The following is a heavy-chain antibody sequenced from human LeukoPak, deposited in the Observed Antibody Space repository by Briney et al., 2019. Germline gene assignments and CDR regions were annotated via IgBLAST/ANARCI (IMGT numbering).Heavy chain of an antibody. J-gene: IGHJ6*03. D-gene: IGHD5-24*01. CDR3: ARPSTGAVERAPYYYYMDV. CDR1: GGSISSSSYY. V-gene: IGHV4-39*01. Sequence: SETLSLTCTVSGGSISSSSYYWGWIRQPPGKGLGWIGSIYYSGSTYYNPSLKSRVTISVDTSKNQFSLKLSSVTAADTAVYYCARPSTGAVERAPYYYYMDVWGKGTTVTVSS. CDR2: IYYSGST.